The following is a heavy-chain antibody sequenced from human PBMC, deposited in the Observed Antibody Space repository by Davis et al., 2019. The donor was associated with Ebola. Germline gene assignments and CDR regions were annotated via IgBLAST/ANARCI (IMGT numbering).Heavy chain of an antibody. J-gene: IGHJ6*02. D-gene: IGHD6-13*01. CDR1: GYTFRNSA. Sequence: ASVKVSCKASGYTFRNSAISWVRQAPGQGLEWMGRVNPYSGGTNYAQKFQARVTMTRDTSISTAYMELSRLRSDDTAVYYCTRDLKQPPPSYYYGMDVWGQGTTVTVSS. CDR3: TRDLKQPPPSYYYGMDV. V-gene: IGHV1-2*06. CDR2: VNPYSGGT.